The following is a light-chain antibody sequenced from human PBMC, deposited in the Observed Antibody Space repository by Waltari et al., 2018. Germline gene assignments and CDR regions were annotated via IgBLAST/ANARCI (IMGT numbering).Light chain of an antibody. Sequence: DVVMTQSPLSLPVTLGQPASISCRSSQSLVYSDGHTYLNWFQQRPGQSPRRLIYKVSNRDSGVPDRFSGSGSGTDFTLKISRVEAEDVGVYYCMQGTQWPFTFGQGTKLEIK. CDR3: MQGTQWPFT. V-gene: IGKV2-30*01. CDR1: QSLVYSDGHTY. CDR2: KVS. J-gene: IGKJ2*01.